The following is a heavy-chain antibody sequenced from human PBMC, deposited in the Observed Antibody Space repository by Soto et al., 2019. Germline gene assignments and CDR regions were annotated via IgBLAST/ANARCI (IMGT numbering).Heavy chain of an antibody. J-gene: IGHJ4*02. CDR1: GGSFNGYY. Sequence: KPSETLSLTCDVYGGSFNGYYWTWIRQPPGKGLEWIAEINHSGSTNYNPSLRSRVTMSVDTSKNQFSLKLTSVTAADTAVYFCARPVWFGNMGYFDSWGQGTLVTVS. CDR3: ARPVWFGNMGYFDS. CDR2: INHSGST. D-gene: IGHD3-10*01. V-gene: IGHV4-34*01.